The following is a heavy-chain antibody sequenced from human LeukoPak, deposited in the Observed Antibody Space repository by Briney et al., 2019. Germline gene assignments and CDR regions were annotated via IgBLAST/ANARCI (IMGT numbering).Heavy chain of an antibody. J-gene: IGHJ4*02. CDR2: IKQDGSEK. V-gene: IGHV3-7*01. CDR3: GRLAHNAWYAIDF. Sequence: GGSLRLSCADSGFSFSSYWMSWFRQAPGKGLEWVANIKQDGSEKYHVDSVKGRFTVSRDNAKNSLYLQINNLRAEDTAVYYCGRLAHNAWYAIDFWGQGTLVTVSS. D-gene: IGHD2-2*01. CDR1: GFSFSSYW.